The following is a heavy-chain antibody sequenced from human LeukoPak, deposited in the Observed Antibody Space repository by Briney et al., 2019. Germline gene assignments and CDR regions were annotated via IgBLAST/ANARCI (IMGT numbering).Heavy chain of an antibody. CDR3: ARSRAAAGRRTPYPLDY. Sequence: ASVKVSCKASGYTFTSYDINWVRQATGQGLEWMGWMNPNSGNTGYAQKFQGRVTMTRNTSISTAYMELSSLRSEDTAVYYCARSRAAAGRRTPYPLDYWGQGTLVTVSS. V-gene: IGHV1-8*02. CDR2: MNPNSGNT. J-gene: IGHJ4*02. D-gene: IGHD6-13*01. CDR1: GYTFTSYD.